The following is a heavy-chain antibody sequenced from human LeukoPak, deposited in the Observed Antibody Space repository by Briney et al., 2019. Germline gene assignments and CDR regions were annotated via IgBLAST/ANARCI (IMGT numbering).Heavy chain of an antibody. CDR2: FDPEDGET. CDR3: ARDLASLYDFWSGYSFDY. J-gene: IGHJ4*02. D-gene: IGHD3-3*01. Sequence: ASVKVSCKVSGYTLTELSMHWVRQAPGKGLEWMGGFDPEDGETIYAQKFQGRVTMTTDTSTSTAYMELRSLRSDDTAVYYCARDLASLYDFWSGYSFDYWGQGTLVTVSS. CDR1: GYTLTELS. V-gene: IGHV1-24*01.